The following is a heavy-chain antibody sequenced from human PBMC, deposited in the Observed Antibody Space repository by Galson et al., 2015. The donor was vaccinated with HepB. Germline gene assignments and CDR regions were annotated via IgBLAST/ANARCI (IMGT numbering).Heavy chain of an antibody. CDR3: AREGSSWYKSPYDWYFDL. J-gene: IGHJ2*01. Sequence: SLRLSCAASGFTFSSYNMHWVRQAPGKGLEWVSSISDSTSYIYYADSAKGRFTISRDNAKNSLYLQMKSLRAEETAVYYCAREGSSWYKSPYDWYFDLWGRGTLVTVAS. D-gene: IGHD6-13*01. V-gene: IGHV3-21*01. CDR2: ISDSTSYI. CDR1: GFTFSSYN.